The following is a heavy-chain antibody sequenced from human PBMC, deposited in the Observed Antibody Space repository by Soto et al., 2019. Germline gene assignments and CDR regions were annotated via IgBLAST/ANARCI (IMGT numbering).Heavy chain of an antibody. CDR1: GFTFSRYG. J-gene: IGHJ4*02. V-gene: IGHV3-33*01. CDR3: ARDDDYEANGLDY. Sequence: ESGGGVVQPGRSLRLSCVASGFTFSRYGMHWVRQAPGEGLEWMAVIVNDGSDRDYADSVKGRFSISRDNSKNTLYLQMDSLGVEDTAMYYCARDDDYEANGLDYWGQGTLVTVSS. D-gene: IGHD4-17*01. CDR2: IVNDGSDR.